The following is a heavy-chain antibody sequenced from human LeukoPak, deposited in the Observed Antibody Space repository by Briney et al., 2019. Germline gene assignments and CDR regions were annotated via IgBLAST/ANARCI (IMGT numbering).Heavy chain of an antibody. CDR2: ISYDGSDK. CDR1: GFTSSSYG. J-gene: IGHJ5*02. Sequence: GGSLRLSCAASGFTSSSYGMHWVRQAPGKGLEWVAVISYDGSDKSYADSVKGRFTISRDNSKNTLFLQMNSLRAEDTAVYYCAKDTSSWCNWFDPWGQGTLVTVSS. V-gene: IGHV3-30*18. CDR3: AKDTSSWCNWFDP. D-gene: IGHD6-13*01.